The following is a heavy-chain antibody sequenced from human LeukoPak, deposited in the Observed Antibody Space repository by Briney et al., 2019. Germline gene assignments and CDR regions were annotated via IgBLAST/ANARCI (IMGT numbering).Heavy chain of an antibody. CDR3: ARGLYRYSSGWHFDY. V-gene: IGHV3-21*01. D-gene: IGHD6-19*01. CDR2: ISSSSSYI. J-gene: IGHJ4*02. CDR1: GFTFSSYA. Sequence: GGSLRLSCAASGFTFSSYAMSWVRQAPGKGLEWVSSISSSSSYIYYADSVKGRFTISRDNAKNSLYLQMNSLRAEDTAVYYCARGLYRYSSGWHFDYWGQGILVTVSS.